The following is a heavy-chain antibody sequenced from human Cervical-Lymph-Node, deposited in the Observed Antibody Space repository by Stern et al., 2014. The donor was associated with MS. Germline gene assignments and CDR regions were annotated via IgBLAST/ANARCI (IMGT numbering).Heavy chain of an antibody. CDR3: ARASTGTDY. CDR1: GFAFSNYA. J-gene: IGHJ4*02. V-gene: IGHV1-3*01. Sequence: QDQLVQSGAEVKKPGASVKVSCKAFGFAFSNYAIHWVRQAPGQGLEWMGWINAGNGDTTYSQKFQDRVSITRDTSANTAYMEMSSLKYEDTAVYYCARASTGTDYWGQGTLVTVSS. D-gene: IGHD1-1*01. CDR2: INAGNGDT.